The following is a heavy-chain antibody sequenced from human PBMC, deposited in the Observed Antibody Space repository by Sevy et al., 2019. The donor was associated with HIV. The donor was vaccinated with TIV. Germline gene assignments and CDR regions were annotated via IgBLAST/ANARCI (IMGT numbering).Heavy chain of an antibody. J-gene: IGHJ6*02. D-gene: IGHD1-26*01. Sequence: GGSLRLSCAASGFTFSSYWMHWVRQAPGKGLVWVSRINSDGSSTSYADSVKGRFTISRDNAKNTLYLQMNSLRAEDTAVYYCAREGYGGSYYSPYYYYGMDVWGQGTTVTVSS. V-gene: IGHV3-74*01. CDR2: INSDGSST. CDR1: GFTFSSYW. CDR3: AREGYGGSYYSPYYYYGMDV.